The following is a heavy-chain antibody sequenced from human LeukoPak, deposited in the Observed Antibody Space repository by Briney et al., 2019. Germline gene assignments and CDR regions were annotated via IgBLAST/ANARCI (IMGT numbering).Heavy chain of an antibody. D-gene: IGHD3-10*01. Sequence: GGSLRLSCAASGFTFSDYYMSWIRQAPGKGLEWGAYISSSGSTIYYADSVKGRFTISRDNAKNSLYLQMNSLRAEATAVYYCARPYYYGSGDYYYYYMDVWGKGTTVTVSS. CDR3: ARPYYYGSGDYYYYYMDV. V-gene: IGHV3-11*04. J-gene: IGHJ6*03. CDR2: ISSSGSTI. CDR1: GFTFSDYY.